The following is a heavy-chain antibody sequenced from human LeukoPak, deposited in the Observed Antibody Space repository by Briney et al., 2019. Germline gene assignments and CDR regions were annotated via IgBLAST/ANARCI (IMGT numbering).Heavy chain of an antibody. CDR3: ARDYSRSYYFDY. CDR2: ISYDGSDK. J-gene: IGHJ4*02. Sequence: GGSLRLSCAASGFTFSSYAMHWVRQAPGKGLEWVAVISYDGSDKYYADSVKGRFTISRDNSKNTLYLQMNSLRAEDTAAYYCARDYSRSYYFDYWGQGTLVTVSS. CDR1: GFTFSSYA. D-gene: IGHD2-15*01. V-gene: IGHV3-30*04.